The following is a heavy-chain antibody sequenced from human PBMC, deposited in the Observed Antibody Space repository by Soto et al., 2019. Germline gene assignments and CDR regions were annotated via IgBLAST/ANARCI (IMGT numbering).Heavy chain of an antibody. CDR1: GCTFISYA. CDR2: ISGSGGST. CDR3: AKDCGGTSCYTGGPVY. Sequence: GGSLRLSCAASGCTFISYAMSWVRQAPGKGLEWVSAISGSGGSTYYADSVKGRFTSSRDNSKNTLYLQMNSLRDEDTAVYYCAKDCGGTSCYTGGPVYWGQGTLVTVSS. J-gene: IGHJ4*02. D-gene: IGHD2-2*02. V-gene: IGHV3-23*01.